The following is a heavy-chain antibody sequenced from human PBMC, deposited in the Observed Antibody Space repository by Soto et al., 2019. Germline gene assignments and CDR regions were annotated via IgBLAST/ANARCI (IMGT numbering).Heavy chain of an antibody. J-gene: IGHJ3*01. V-gene: IGHV3-33*01. CDR3: VRDSDTICGDVILGDAFDF. D-gene: IGHD3-3*01. Sequence: GGSLRLPCAASGFTFSSYGMHLVRHAPGKGLEWVAVIRYDGSNKYYADSVKGRYPISRDNSKNTLYLQMNSLRAEDTAVYYCVRDSDTICGDVILGDAFDFWAQGTMVPGSS. CDR2: IRYDGSNK. CDR1: GFTFSSYG.